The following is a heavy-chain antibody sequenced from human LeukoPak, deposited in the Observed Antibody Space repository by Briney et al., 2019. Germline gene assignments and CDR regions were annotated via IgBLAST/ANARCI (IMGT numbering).Heavy chain of an antibody. CDR1: GFTFSNYA. CDR3: AKASWVSNVDAVL. V-gene: IGHV3-23*01. Sequence: GGSLRLSCAASGFTFSNYAMSWVHQAPAGGLEWVSSLRGDGETFYADSVKGRFTLSGDDSRNTVYLQLNNLSVEDTAVYYCAKASWVSNVDAVLWGQGTLVTVSS. D-gene: IGHD1-1*01. J-gene: IGHJ4*02. CDR2: LRGDGET.